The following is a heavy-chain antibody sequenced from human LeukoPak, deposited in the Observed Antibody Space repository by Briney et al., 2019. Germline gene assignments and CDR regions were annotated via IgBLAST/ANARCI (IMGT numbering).Heavy chain of an antibody. J-gene: IGHJ4*02. V-gene: IGHV3-20*04. D-gene: IGHD3-22*01. CDR1: GFTFSDHY. CDR2: INWNGGST. Sequence: GGSLRLSCAASGFTFSDHYIDWVRQAPGKGLEWVSGINWNGGSTGYADSVKGRFTISRANAKNSLYLQMNSLRAEDTAVYYCARGYGGFDSSGYGNFDYWGQGTLVTVSS. CDR3: ARGYGGFDSSGYGNFDY.